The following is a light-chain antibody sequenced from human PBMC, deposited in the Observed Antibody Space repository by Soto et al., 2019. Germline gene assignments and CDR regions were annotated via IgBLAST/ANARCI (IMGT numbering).Light chain of an antibody. CDR1: QNVLYSSNNKNY. V-gene: IGKV4-1*01. Sequence: DIVMTQSPDSLAVSLGERATINCKSSQNVLYSSNNKNYLAWYQQKSGQPPKLLVYWASTRESGVPDRFSGSGSGTDFTLTISSLQAEDVAVYYCQQYYSTPWTFGQGTKVDIK. CDR2: WAS. CDR3: QQYYSTPWT. J-gene: IGKJ1*01.